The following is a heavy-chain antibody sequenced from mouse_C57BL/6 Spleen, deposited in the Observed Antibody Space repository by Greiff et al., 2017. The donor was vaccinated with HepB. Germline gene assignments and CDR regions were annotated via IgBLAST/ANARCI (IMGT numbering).Heavy chain of an antibody. D-gene: IGHD1-1*01. CDR2: IYPRSGNT. V-gene: IGHV1-81*01. CDR1: GYTFTSYG. J-gene: IGHJ2*01. Sequence: QVQLKESGAELARPGASVKLSCKASGYTFTSYGISWVKQRTGQGLEWIGEIYPRSGNTYYNEKFKGKATLTADKSSSTAYMELRSLTSEDSAVYFCARWDYYGSSYGYFDYWGQGTTLTVSS. CDR3: ARWDYYGSSYGYFDY.